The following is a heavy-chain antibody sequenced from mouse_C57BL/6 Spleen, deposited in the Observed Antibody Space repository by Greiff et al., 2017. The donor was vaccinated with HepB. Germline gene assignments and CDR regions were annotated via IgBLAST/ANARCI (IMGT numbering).Heavy chain of an antibody. J-gene: IGHJ1*03. V-gene: IGHV1-52*01. Sequence: QVQLQQPGAELVRPGSSVKLSCKASGYTFTSYWMHWVKQRPIQGLEWIGNIDPSDSETHYNQKFKDKATLTVDKSSSTAYMQLSSLSSEDSAVYYCARIGDWYFDVWGTGTTVTVSS. CDR1: GYTFTSYW. CDR2: IDPSDSET. CDR3: ARIGDWYFDV.